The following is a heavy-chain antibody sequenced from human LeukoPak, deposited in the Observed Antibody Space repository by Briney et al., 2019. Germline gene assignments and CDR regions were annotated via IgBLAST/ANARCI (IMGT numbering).Heavy chain of an antibody. J-gene: IGHJ4*02. D-gene: IGHD3-22*01. Sequence: SETLSLTCAVYGGSFSGYYWSWIRQPPGKGLEWIGEINHSGSTNYNPSLKSRVTISVDTSKNQFSLKLSSVTAADTAVYYCHKYYYDGSGYYQLDYWGQGTLVTVSS. CDR1: GGSFSGYY. CDR2: INHSGST. V-gene: IGHV4-34*01. CDR3: HKYYYDGSGYYQLDY.